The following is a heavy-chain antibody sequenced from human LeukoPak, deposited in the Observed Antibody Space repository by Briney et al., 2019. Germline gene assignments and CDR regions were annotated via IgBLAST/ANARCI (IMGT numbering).Heavy chain of an antibody. D-gene: IGHD2-2*01. CDR1: GGTFSSYA. CDR2: IIPVFGTA. V-gene: IGHV1-69*13. CDR3: ARGYCSSTSCYYFDY. Sequence: ASVKVSCKASGGTFSSYAISWVRQAPGQGLEWMGGIIPVFGTANYAQKFQGRVTITADESTSTAYMELSSLRSEDTAVYYCARGYCSSTSCYYFDYWGQGTLVTVSS. J-gene: IGHJ4*02.